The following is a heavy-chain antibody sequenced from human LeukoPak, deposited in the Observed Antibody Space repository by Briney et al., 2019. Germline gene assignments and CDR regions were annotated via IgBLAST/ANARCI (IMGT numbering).Heavy chain of an antibody. Sequence: GGSLRLSCAASGFTFSSYAMSWVRQAPGKGLQWVSAISGSGGSTYYADSVKGRFTISRDNSKNTLYLQMNSLRAEDTAVYYCAKVQDVLRFLEWYFPADYWGQGTLVTVSS. D-gene: IGHD3-3*01. CDR3: AKVQDVLRFLEWYFPADY. V-gene: IGHV3-23*01. CDR1: GFTFSSYA. J-gene: IGHJ4*02. CDR2: ISGSGGST.